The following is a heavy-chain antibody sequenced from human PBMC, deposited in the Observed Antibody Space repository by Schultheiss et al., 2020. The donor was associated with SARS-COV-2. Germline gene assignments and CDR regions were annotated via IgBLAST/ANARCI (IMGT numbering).Heavy chain of an antibody. CDR3: ARDRGYSNGRSYYYGMDV. Sequence: SETLSLTCTVSGGSISSYYWSWIRQPPGKGLEWIGYIYYSGSTNYNPSLKSRVTISVDTSKNQFSLKLSSVTAADTAVYYCARDRGYSNGRSYYYGMDVWGQGTTVTVSS. J-gene: IGHJ6*02. CDR2: IYYSGST. D-gene: IGHD5-18*01. V-gene: IGHV4-59*01. CDR1: GGSISSYY.